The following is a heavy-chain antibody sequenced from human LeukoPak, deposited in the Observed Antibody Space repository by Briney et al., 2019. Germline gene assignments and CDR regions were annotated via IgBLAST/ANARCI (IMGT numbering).Heavy chain of an antibody. D-gene: IGHD6-19*01. V-gene: IGHV1-2*02. Sequence: ASVNDSFQCSRYTFTVYHMHWLRQARAQGRAWMGWTNPNSGGTNYLQILHGRVTMTRDTSISTTYMELSRLRSDDTAVYYCARPAPITYNSEYSSGWYTWVDPWGQGTLVTVSS. CDR3: ARPAPITYNSEYSSGWYTWVDP. CDR1: RYTFTVYH. J-gene: IGHJ5*02. CDR2: TNPNSGGT.